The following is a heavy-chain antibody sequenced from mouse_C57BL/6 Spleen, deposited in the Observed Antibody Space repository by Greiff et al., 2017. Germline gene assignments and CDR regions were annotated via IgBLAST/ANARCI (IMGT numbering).Heavy chain of an antibody. CDR1: GYSITSGYY. CDR3: ARDRGTTVVASYYYAMDY. CDR2: ISYDGSN. J-gene: IGHJ4*01. V-gene: IGHV3-6*01. D-gene: IGHD1-1*01. Sequence: DVQLQESGPGLVKPSQSLSLTCSVTGYSITSGYYWNWIRQFPGNKLEWMGYISYDGSNNYNPSLKNRISITRDTSKNQFFLKLNSVTTEDTATYYCARDRGTTVVASYYYAMDYWGQGTSVTVSS.